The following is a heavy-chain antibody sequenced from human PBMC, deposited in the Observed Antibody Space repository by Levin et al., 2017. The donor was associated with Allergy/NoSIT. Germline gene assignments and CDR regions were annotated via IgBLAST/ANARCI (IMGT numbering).Heavy chain of an antibody. CDR3: ARGIQDFWTPYYFDY. CDR1: GGSISSYY. CDR2: IYYSGST. V-gene: IGHV4-59*01. D-gene: IGHD3/OR15-3a*01. J-gene: IGHJ4*02. Sequence: SETLSLTCTVSGGSISSYYWSWIRQPPGKGLEWIGYIYYSGSTNYNPSLKSRVTISVDTSKNQFSLKLSSVTAADTAVYYCARGIQDFWTPYYFDYWGQGTLVTVSS.